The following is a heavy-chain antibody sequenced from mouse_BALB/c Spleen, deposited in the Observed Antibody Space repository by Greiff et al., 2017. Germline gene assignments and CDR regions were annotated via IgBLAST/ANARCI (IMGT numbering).Heavy chain of an antibody. CDR2: IYPGNSDT. CDR1: GYTFTSYW. Sequence: VQLQQSGTVLARPGASVKMSCKASGYTFTSYWMHWVKQRPGQGLEWIGAIYPGNSDTSYNQKFKGKAKLTAVTSTSTAYMELSSLTNEDSAVYYCTRYYYGNWYFDVWGAGTTVTVAS. V-gene: IGHV1-5*01. J-gene: IGHJ1*01. CDR3: TRYYYGNWYFDV. D-gene: IGHD1-1*01.